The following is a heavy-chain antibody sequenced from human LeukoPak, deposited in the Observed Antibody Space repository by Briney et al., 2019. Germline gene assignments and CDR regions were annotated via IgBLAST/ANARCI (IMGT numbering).Heavy chain of an antibody. J-gene: IGHJ4*02. CDR2: IYYSGST. Sequence: SETLSLTCTVSGGSISGYFWTWIRQPPGKGPEWIGYIYYSGSTNYIPSLKSRVTISLDTSKNRFSLKLSSVTAADTAVYYCASAISTPNYDFWINYWGQGTLVTVSS. CDR3: ASAISTPNYDFWINY. CDR1: GGSISGYF. V-gene: IGHV4-59*01. D-gene: IGHD3-3*01.